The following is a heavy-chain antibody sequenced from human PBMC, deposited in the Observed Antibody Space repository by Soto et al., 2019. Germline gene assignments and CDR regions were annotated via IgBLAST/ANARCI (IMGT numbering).Heavy chain of an antibody. D-gene: IGHD2-15*01. CDR2: IYYSGST. V-gene: IGHV4-39*01. CDR1: GGSISSTSYY. CDR3: ARHGVAATNYYYYGMEV. J-gene: IGHJ6*02. Sequence: SETLSLTCTVSGGSISSTSYYWGWIRQPPGKGLEWIGSIYYSGSTYYNPSLKSRVTISVDTSKNQFSLKLSSVTAADTAVYYCARHGVAATNYYYYGMEVWGQGTTVTVSS.